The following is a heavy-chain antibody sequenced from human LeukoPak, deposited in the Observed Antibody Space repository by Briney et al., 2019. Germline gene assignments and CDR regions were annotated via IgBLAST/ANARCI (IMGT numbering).Heavy chain of an antibody. CDR1: GGSISSGSYY. CDR2: VFYSGTT. J-gene: IGHJ4*02. V-gene: IGHV4-39*01. Sequence: SETLSLTCTVSGGSISSGSYYWGWIRQPPGKGLEWLGTVFYSGTTYYNPSLKSRVTISVDTSKNQFSLGLRSVTAADTAVYYCARLDSGDYFFDYWGQGILVTVSS. CDR3: ARLDSGDYFFDY. D-gene: IGHD4-17*01.